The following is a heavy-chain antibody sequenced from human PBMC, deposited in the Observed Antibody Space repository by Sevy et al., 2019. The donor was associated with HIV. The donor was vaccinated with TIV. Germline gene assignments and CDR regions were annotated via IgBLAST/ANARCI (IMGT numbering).Heavy chain of an antibody. CDR1: GFSFSGYW. V-gene: IGHV3-7*01. J-gene: IGHJ4*02. Sequence: GGSLRLSCAASGFSFSGYWMNWVRQAPGKGLEWVANIKKDGSDKNYVESVKGRFTISRGNAKSSLYLELNSLRDEDTAVYYCAQEGIGRFDSWGQGTLVTVSS. CDR2: IKKDGSDK. D-gene: IGHD1-26*01. CDR3: AQEGIGRFDS.